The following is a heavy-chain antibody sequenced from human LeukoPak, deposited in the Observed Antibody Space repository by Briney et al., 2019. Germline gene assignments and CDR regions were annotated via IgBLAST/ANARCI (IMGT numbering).Heavy chain of an antibody. CDR1: GFTFGSYA. J-gene: IGHJ5*02. CDR3: AKGSGSGWYGWFAP. D-gene: IGHD6-19*01. Sequence: SGGSLRLSCAASGFTFGSYAMTWVRQAPGKGLEWVSSIDASGGSTYYAGSVKGRFTISRDNSKNTFYLQMNTLRADDTAVYYCAKGSGSGWYGWFAPWGQGTLVTVSS. CDR2: IDASGGST. V-gene: IGHV3-23*01.